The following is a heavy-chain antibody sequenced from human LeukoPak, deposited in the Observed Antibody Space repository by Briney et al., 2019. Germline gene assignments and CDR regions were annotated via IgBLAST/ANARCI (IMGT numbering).Heavy chain of an antibody. V-gene: IGHV4-61*01. Sequence: TSETLSLTCTVSGGSVSSGSYYWSWIRQPPGKGLEWIVYIYYSGSTNYNPSLKSRVTISVDTSKNQFSLKLSSVTAADTAVYYCARVGRRYCSSTSCYARHLGTGYYFDYWGQGTLVTVSS. CDR2: IYYSGST. CDR1: GGSVSSGSYY. J-gene: IGHJ4*02. D-gene: IGHD2-2*01. CDR3: ARVGRRYCSSTSCYARHLGTGYYFDY.